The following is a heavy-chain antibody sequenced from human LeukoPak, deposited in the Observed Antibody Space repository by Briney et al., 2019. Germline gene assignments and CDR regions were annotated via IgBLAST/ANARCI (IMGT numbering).Heavy chain of an antibody. J-gene: IGHJ3*02. D-gene: IGHD4-23*01. V-gene: IGHV3-21*01. CDR2: ISSSSSYI. CDR3: ARSLSLWYGGNSGDAFDI. CDR1: GFTFSSYS. Sequence: GGSLRLSCAASGFTFSSYSMNWVRQAPGKGLEWVSSISSSSSYIYYADSVKGRFTISRDNAKNSLYLQMNSLRAEDTAVYYCARSLSLWYGGNSGDAFDIWGKGTMVTVSS.